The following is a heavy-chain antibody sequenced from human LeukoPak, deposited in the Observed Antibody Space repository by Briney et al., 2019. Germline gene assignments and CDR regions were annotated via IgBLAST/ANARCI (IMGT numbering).Heavy chain of an antibody. V-gene: IGHV1-18*01. CDR2: ISAYNDNT. CDR3: ARVGPHFSSSSGRGDAFDI. Sequence: ASVKVSCKASGHTFTNYGISWVRQAPGQGLEWMGWISAYNDNTNYAQKFQGRVTMTTDTSTSTAYMELRSLRSDDTAVYYCARVGPHFSSSSGRGDAFDIWGQGTMVTVSS. J-gene: IGHJ3*02. CDR1: GHTFTNYG. D-gene: IGHD6-6*01.